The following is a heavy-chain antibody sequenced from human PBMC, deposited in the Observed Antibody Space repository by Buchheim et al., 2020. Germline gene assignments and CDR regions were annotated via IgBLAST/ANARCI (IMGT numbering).Heavy chain of an antibody. J-gene: IGHJ4*02. CDR3: AKDVYGSGSFIAGFDY. CDR1: GFTFSSYA. D-gene: IGHD3-10*01. CDR2: ISGSGGST. Sequence: EVQLLESGGGLVQPGGSLRLSCAASGFTFSSYAMSWVRPAPGKGLEWVSAISGSGGSTYYADSVKGRFPISRDNSKNTLYVQMNSLRAEDTAVYYCAKDVYGSGSFIAGFDYWGQGTL. V-gene: IGHV3-23*01.